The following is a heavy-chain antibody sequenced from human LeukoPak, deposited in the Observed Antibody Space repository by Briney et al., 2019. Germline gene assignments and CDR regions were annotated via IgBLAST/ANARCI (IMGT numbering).Heavy chain of an antibody. CDR3: AIDGCGVSSWVFH. V-gene: IGHV5-10-1*01. D-gene: IGHD2-21*01. CDR2: IDPGDSFT. CDR1: GYSFSSYW. J-gene: IGHJ4*02. Sequence: GESLRISCKGSGYSFSSYWISWVRQMPGKGLEWMGRIDPGDSFTKYRPSLEGRVTISAHKSLSTVYLQWSSLKASDTGIYYCAIDGCGVSSWVFHSGQGALVTICS.